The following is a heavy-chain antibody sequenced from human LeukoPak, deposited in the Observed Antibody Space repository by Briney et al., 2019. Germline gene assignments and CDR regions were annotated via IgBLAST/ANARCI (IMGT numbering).Heavy chain of an antibody. D-gene: IGHD6-19*01. V-gene: IGHV3-74*01. CDR2: INNDESST. CDR3: ARGGRAVAGFDY. CDR1: GFTFSSYW. Sequence: GGSLRLSCAASGFTFSSYWMHWVRQAPGKGLVWVSRINNDESSTSFADSVKGRFTISRDNAKNTLYLQMNSLRVEDTAVYYCARGGRAVAGFDYWGQGTLVSVSS. J-gene: IGHJ4*02.